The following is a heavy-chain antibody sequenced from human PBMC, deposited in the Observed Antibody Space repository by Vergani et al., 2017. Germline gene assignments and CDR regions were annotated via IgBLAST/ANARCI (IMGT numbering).Heavy chain of an antibody. D-gene: IGHD6-19*01. Sequence: QVQLQESGPGLVKPSETLSLTCTVSGGSISSHYWSWIRQPPGKGLEWIGYIYYSGSTNYNPSLKRLVTISVDTSKNQFSLKLSPVTAADTAVYYCARGRDRIAVAGTVAFDNWGQGTMVTVSS. J-gene: IGHJ3*02. CDR2: IYYSGST. CDR3: ARGRDRIAVAGTVAFDN. V-gene: IGHV4-59*11. CDR1: GGSISSHY.